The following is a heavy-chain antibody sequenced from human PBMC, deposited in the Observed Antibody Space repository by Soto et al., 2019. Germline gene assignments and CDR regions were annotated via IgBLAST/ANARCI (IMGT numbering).Heavy chain of an antibody. CDR1: GFTSSSYW. D-gene: IGHD6-13*01. V-gene: IGHV3-74*01. CDR2: INSDGSST. Sequence: HPGGSLRLSCAASGFTSSSYWMHWVRQAPGKGLVWVSRINSDGSSTSYADSVKGRFTISRDNAKNTLYLQMNSLRAEDTAVYYCAREIAAAGNRYYYYGMDVWGQGTTVTVSS. CDR3: AREIAAAGNRYYYYGMDV. J-gene: IGHJ6*02.